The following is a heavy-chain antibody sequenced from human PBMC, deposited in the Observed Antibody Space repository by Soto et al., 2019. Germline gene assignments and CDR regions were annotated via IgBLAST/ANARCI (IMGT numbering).Heavy chain of an antibody. D-gene: IGHD5-18*01. CDR3: ARDQGQLWPNAYYYYYGMGV. Sequence: PGGSLRLSCAASGFTFSSYGMHWVRQAPGKGLEWVAVIWYDGSNKYYADSVKGRFTISRDNSKNTLYLQMNSLRAEDTAVYYCARDQGQLWPNAYYYYYGMGVWGQGTTVTVSS. J-gene: IGHJ6*02. CDR2: IWYDGSNK. CDR1: GFTFSSYG. V-gene: IGHV3-33*01.